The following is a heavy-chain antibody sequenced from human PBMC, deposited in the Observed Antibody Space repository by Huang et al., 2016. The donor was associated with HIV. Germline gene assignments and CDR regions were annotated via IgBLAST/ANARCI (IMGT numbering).Heavy chain of an antibody. CDR1: GFTFTTRC. Sequence: EVQLVQSGAEVKKPGESLKISCKGSGFTFTTRCIGWVRQMPGKGLEWMGIFFPGDGSTRYSPSVQGQVTISADTSSSTAYLQWSSLKASDTAMYYCAIADILTDYYFDFWGQGTLITVSS. CDR2: FFPGDGST. V-gene: IGHV5-51*01. CDR3: AIADILTDYYFDF. J-gene: IGHJ4*02. D-gene: IGHD3-9*01.